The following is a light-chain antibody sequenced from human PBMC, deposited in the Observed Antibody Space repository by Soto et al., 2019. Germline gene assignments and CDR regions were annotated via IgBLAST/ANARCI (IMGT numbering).Light chain of an antibody. V-gene: IGKV3-11*01. Sequence: EIVLTQSPATLSLSPGETATLSCRASQSVSSYLAWYQQKPGQAPRLLINNVSNRATGFPARFSGSGSGTDFTLTISSLEPEDFAVYYCQQRNNWITFGQGTRLEIK. CDR1: QSVSSY. CDR3: QQRNNWIT. J-gene: IGKJ5*01. CDR2: NVS.